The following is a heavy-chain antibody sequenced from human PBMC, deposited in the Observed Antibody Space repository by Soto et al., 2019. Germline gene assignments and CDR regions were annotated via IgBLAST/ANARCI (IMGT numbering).Heavy chain of an antibody. Sequence: EVQLVESGGGLVQPGGSLRLSCAASGFTFSSYWMSWVRQAPGKGLEWVANIKQDGSEKYYVDSVKGRFTISRDNAKNALYLQMHSLRAEDAAVYYCARYTYGDYYYYYGMDVWGQGTTVTVSS. J-gene: IGHJ6*02. CDR3: ARYTYGDYYYYYGMDV. CDR1: GFTFSSYW. D-gene: IGHD4-17*01. V-gene: IGHV3-7*05. CDR2: IKQDGSEK.